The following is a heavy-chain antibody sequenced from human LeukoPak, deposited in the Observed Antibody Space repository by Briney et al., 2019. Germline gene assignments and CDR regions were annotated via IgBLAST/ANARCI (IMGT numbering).Heavy chain of an antibody. V-gene: IGHV4-31*03. Sequence: MASETLSLTCTVSGGSISSGGYYWSWIRQHPGKGLEWIGYIYYSGSTYYNPSLKSRVTISVDTSKNQFSLKLSSVTAADTAVYCCARVSRPYYDSSGYQVWGQGTLVTVSS. J-gene: IGHJ4*02. CDR2: IYYSGST. CDR3: ARVSRPYYDSSGYQV. CDR1: GGSISSGGYY. D-gene: IGHD3-22*01.